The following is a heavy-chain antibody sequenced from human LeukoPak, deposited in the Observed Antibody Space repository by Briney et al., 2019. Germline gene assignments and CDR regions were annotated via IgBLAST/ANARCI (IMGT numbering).Heavy chain of an antibody. V-gene: IGHV1-18*01. Sequence: ASVKVSCKASGYTFTSYGISWVRQAPGQGLEWMGWISAYNGNTNYAQKFQGRVTITADESTSTAYMELSSLRSEDTAVYYCARGPSYTTQTGTDDYWGQGTLVTVSS. D-gene: IGHD1-7*01. CDR1: GYTFTSYG. CDR3: ARGPSYTTQTGTDDY. J-gene: IGHJ4*02. CDR2: ISAYNGNT.